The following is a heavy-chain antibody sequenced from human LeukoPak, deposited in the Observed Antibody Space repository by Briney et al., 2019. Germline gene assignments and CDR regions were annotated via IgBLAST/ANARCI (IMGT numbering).Heavy chain of an antibody. Sequence: GGSLRLSCAASGFTFSDYYVSWIRQAPGKGLEWVSYISSSGSTIYYADSVKGRFTISRDNAKNSLYLQMNSLRAEDTAVYYCARDGDIVVVPAYYMDVWGKGTTVTVSS. J-gene: IGHJ6*03. V-gene: IGHV3-11*04. CDR1: GFTFSDYY. D-gene: IGHD2-2*01. CDR2: ISSSGSTI. CDR3: ARDGDIVVVPAYYMDV.